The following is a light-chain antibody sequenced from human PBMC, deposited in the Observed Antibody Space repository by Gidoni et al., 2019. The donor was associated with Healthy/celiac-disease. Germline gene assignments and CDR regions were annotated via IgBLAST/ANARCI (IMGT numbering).Light chain of an antibody. CDR3: QQYGSSPWT. Sequence: IVLTQSPGTLSLSPGARATLSCRASQSVSSSYLSWDQQKPGQAPRLLIYGASSRATGIPDRFSGSGSGTDFTLTISRLEPEDFAVYYCQQYGSSPWTFGQGTKVEIK. CDR1: QSVSSSY. J-gene: IGKJ1*01. CDR2: GAS. V-gene: IGKV3-20*01.